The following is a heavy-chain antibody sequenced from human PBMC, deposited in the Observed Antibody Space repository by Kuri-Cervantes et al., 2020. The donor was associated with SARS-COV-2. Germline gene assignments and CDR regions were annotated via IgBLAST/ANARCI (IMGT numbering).Heavy chain of an antibody. Sequence: GGSLRLSCAASGFTFSNAWMNWVRQAPGKGPEWVGRIKSKTDGGTTDYAAPVKGRFTISRDDSKNTLYLQMNSLKTEDTAVYYCTTVGTGYSYGFDYYGMDVWGQGTTVTVS. D-gene: IGHD5-18*01. CDR1: GFTFSNAW. J-gene: IGHJ6*02. CDR3: TTVGTGYSYGFDYYGMDV. V-gene: IGHV3-15*07. CDR2: IKSKTDGGTT.